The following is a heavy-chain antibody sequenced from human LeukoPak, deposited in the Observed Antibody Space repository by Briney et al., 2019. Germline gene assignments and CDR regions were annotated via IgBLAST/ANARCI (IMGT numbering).Heavy chain of an antibody. CDR3: ARGSRTIFGVVTPHGFDY. V-gene: IGHV4-59*08. J-gene: IGHJ4*02. D-gene: IGHD3-3*01. Sequence: SETLSFTCTVSGGSISSYYWSWIRQPPGKGLEWIGYIYYSGSTNYNPSLKSRVTISVDTSKNQFSLKLSSVTAADTAVYYCARGSRTIFGVVTPHGFDYWGQGTLVTVSS. CDR2: IYYSGST. CDR1: GGSISSYY.